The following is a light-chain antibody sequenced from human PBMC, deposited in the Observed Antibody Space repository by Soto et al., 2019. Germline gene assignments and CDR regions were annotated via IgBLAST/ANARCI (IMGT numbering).Light chain of an antibody. V-gene: IGKV1-16*02. CDR1: QDIGNH. Sequence: DIQMTQSPSSLSASVGDRITITCRASQDIGNHLAWFQQKPGKAPKSLNYAASSLQSGFPSKFSGSGSGTDCTLTISSLQSEDFATYYCQQYNRYPHTFGGGTKVDIK. J-gene: IGKJ4*01. CDR3: QQYNRYPHT. CDR2: AAS.